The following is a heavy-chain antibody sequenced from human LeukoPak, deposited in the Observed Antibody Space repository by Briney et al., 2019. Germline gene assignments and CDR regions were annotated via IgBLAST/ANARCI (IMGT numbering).Heavy chain of an antibody. CDR2: ISAYNGNT. D-gene: IGHD1-26*01. CDR3: ATGIVGATSKVAFDI. J-gene: IGHJ3*02. V-gene: IGHV1-18*01. Sequence: ASVKVSCKASGYTFTSYGISWVRQAPGQGLEWMGWISAYNGNTNYAQKLQGRVTMTTDTFTSTAYMELRSLRSDDTAVYYCATGIVGATSKVAFDIWGQGTMVTVSS. CDR1: GYTFTSYG.